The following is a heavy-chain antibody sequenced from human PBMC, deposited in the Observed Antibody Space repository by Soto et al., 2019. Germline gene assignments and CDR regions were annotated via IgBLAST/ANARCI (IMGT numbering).Heavy chain of an antibody. Sequence: QVQMVPSGAEVKKPGSSVKVSCKASGGTFSSYTISWVRQAPGQGLEWMGRIIPILGIANYAQKFKGRVTITEDKSPSTAYMELSSLRSEDTAVYYCARATYYYDSSGGFDYWGQGTLVTVSS. V-gene: IGHV1-69*02. J-gene: IGHJ4*02. CDR2: IIPILGIA. CDR3: ARATYYYDSSGGFDY. D-gene: IGHD3-22*01. CDR1: GGTFSSYT.